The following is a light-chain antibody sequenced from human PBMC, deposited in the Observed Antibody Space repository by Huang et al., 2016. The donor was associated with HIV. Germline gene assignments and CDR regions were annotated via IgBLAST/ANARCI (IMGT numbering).Light chain of an antibody. CDR2: GAS. CDR1: QSCSNNY. CDR3: HQYGTSPRT. V-gene: IGKV3-20*01. Sequence: EIVLTQSPGTLSLSPGERATLSCRASQSCSNNYLAWYQQKPGQAPRRLIYGASSRATGIPDRFSGSGSGTDFTLTISGLEPEDFTVYYCHQYGTSPRTFGQGTKLGI. J-gene: IGKJ2*01.